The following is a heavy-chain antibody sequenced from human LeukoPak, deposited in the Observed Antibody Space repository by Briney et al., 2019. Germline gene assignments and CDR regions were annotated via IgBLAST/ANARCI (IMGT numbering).Heavy chain of an antibody. J-gene: IGHJ5*02. CDR1: GYTFTGYY. CDR2: INPNSGGT. Sequence: ASVKVSCKASGYTFTGYYMHWVRQAPGQGLEWMGWINPNSGGTNYAQRFQGRVTMTRDTSISTAYMELSRLRSDDTAVYYCARVPRRGERFDPWGQGTLVTVSS. D-gene: IGHD3-10*01. CDR3: ARVPRRGERFDP. V-gene: IGHV1-2*02.